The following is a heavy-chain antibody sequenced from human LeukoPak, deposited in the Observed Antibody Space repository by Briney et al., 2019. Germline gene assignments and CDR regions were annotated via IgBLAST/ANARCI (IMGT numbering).Heavy chain of an antibody. CDR1: GGSISSGGYY. CDR3: GRGGGARLGGGAFDI. J-gene: IGHJ3*02. V-gene: IGHV4-31*03. D-gene: IGHD3-16*01. Sequence: SETLSLTCTVSGGSISSGGYYWSWIRRHPGKGLEWFGYIYYSGSTYYNPSLKSRVTISVDTSKNQFSLKLTSVTVADTAVYYCGRGGGARLGGGAFDIWGQGTMVTVSS. CDR2: IYYSGST.